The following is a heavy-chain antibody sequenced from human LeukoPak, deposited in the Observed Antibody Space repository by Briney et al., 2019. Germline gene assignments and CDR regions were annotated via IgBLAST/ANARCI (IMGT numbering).Heavy chain of an antibody. D-gene: IGHD1-26*01. Sequence: SVKVSCKASGGTFSSYAISWVRQAPGQGLEWMGGIIPIFGTANYAQKFQGRVTITADEPTSTAYMELSSLRSEDTAVYYCARIVSGSYGAFDIWGQGTMVTVSS. J-gene: IGHJ3*02. CDR2: IIPIFGTA. CDR1: GGTFSSYA. V-gene: IGHV1-69*13. CDR3: ARIVSGSYGAFDI.